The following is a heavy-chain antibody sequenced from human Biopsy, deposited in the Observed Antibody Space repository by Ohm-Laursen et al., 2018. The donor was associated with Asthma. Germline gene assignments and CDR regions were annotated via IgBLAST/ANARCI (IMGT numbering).Heavy chain of an antibody. CDR2: ISFDGRYE. CDR1: GRHFGSYN. J-gene: IGHJ4*02. D-gene: IGHD3-3*01. Sequence: SLRLSCAASGRHFGSYNMHWARQAPGKGPEWVALISFDGRYEYYADSVKGRFTISRDNPMKRLYLQMSSLTAEDTAVYYCASRGGDFWSGYYMDYWGQGTLVTVSS. CDR3: ASRGGDFWSGYYMDY. V-gene: IGHV3-30*15.